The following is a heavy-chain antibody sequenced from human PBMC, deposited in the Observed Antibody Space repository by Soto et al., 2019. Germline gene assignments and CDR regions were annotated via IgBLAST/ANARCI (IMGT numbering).Heavy chain of an antibody. CDR1: GFTFSSYA. J-gene: IGHJ6*03. CDR2: ISGSGGST. Sequence: GSLRLSCAASGFTFSSYAMSWVRQAPGKGPEWVSAISGSGGSTYYADSVKGRFTISRDNSKNTLYLQMNSLRAEDTAVYYCAKANVLRFLEWYYYYMDVWGKGTTVTVSS. D-gene: IGHD3-3*01. CDR3: AKANVLRFLEWYYYYMDV. V-gene: IGHV3-23*01.